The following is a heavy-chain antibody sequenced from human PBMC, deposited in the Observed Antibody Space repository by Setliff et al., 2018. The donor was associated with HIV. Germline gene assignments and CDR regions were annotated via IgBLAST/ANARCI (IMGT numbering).Heavy chain of an antibody. Sequence: PSETLSLTCTVSGGSMSSYFWSWIRRSPGKGLEWIGYIYNSGGTNYNSSLKSRVTISVDTSKNYFSLKLTSVTAADTAVYYCASPFGAVAGTMDVWGKGTTVTVSS. J-gene: IGHJ6*04. CDR3: ASPFGAVAGTMDV. CDR2: IYNSGGT. D-gene: IGHD6-19*01. CDR1: GGSMSSYF. V-gene: IGHV4-4*08.